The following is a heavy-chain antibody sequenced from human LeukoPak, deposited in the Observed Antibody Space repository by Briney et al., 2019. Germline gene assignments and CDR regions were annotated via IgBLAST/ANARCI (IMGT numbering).Heavy chain of an antibody. Sequence: SGTLSLTCDVSGGSITQTNYWTWVRQRQGKGLEWIGEVNLQGSTNYNPSLMRRVAISVDTSANHVSLQLTSVTAADTAVYYCAREGGPYRPLDYSGQGTLVTVPS. CDR1: GGSITQTNY. J-gene: IGHJ4*02. CDR2: VNLQGST. V-gene: IGHV4-4*02. CDR3: AREGGPYRPLDY.